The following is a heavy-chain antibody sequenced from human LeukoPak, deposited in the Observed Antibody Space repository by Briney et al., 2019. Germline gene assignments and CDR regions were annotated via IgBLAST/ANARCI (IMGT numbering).Heavy chain of an antibody. D-gene: IGHD1-26*01. CDR2: ISSDGSDT. Sequence: GGSLRLSCAASGFTFSDYYMTWIRQAPGKGLQWISYISSDGSDTNYADSVKGRFTISRDSAKNSLYLEMNRLRADDTAVYYCARDGAYSGSYYRWFDPRGQGTLVTVSS. V-gene: IGHV3-11*05. CDR1: GFTFSDYY. J-gene: IGHJ5*02. CDR3: ARDGAYSGSYYRWFDP.